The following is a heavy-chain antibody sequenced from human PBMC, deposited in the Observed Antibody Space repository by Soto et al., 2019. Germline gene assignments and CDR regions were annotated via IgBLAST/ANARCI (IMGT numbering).Heavy chain of an antibody. V-gene: IGHV1-69*19. D-gene: IGHD6-19*01. CDR1: GGTFSSYA. CDR3: SRGVGQHSYSSGWSDAFDI. J-gene: IGHJ3*02. Sequence: QVQLVQSGAAVKKPGSSVKVSCKASGGTFSSYAISWVRQAPGQGIEWMGGLIPIFGTANYAQKFQGRVTITADESTSTAYMELCSLRSEDTAVYYCSRGVGQHSYSSGWSDAFDICCQGTMVTFSS. CDR2: LIPIFGTA.